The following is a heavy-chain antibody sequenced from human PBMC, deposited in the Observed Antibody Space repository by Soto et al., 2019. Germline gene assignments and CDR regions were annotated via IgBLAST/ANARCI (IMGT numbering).Heavy chain of an antibody. V-gene: IGHV3-30-3*02. CDR3: AKDDDNNGIDV. D-gene: IGHD3-9*01. J-gene: IGHJ6*02. CDR2: ISYDGSNK. CDR1: GFTFSSYA. Sequence: QVQLVESGGGVVQPGRSLRLSCAASGFTFSSYAMHWVRQAPGKGLEWVAVISYDGSNKYYADSVKGRFTITRDNCKKSLYGNKTRLRAEDTALYYCAKDDDNNGIDVWGQGTTVTVS.